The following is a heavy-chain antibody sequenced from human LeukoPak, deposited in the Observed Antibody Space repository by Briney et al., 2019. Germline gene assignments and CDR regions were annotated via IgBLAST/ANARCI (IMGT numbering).Heavy chain of an antibody. CDR2: ISSSGSTI. CDR3: ARDGDHRSLEWLSSPNNWFDP. CDR1: GFTFSDYY. D-gene: IGHD3-3*01. J-gene: IGHJ5*02. Sequence: GGSLRLSCAASGFTFSDYYMSWIRQAPGKGLEWVSYISSSGSTIYYADSVKGRFTISRDNAKNSLYLQMNSLRAEDTAVYYCARDGDHRSLEWLSSPNNWFDPWGQGTLVTVSS. V-gene: IGHV3-11*01.